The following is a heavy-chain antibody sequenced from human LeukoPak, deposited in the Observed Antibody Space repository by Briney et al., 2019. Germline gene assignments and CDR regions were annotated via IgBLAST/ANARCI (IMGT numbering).Heavy chain of an antibody. Sequence: ASVKVSCKASGYTFTSYGISWVRQAPGQGLEWMGWISAYNGNTNYAQKLQGRVTMTTDTSTSTAYMELRSLRSDDTAVYYCARQEEVGATLGGWFDPWGQGTLVTVSS. CDR1: GYTFTSYG. CDR3: ARQEEVGATLGGWFDP. V-gene: IGHV1-18*01. D-gene: IGHD1-26*01. J-gene: IGHJ5*02. CDR2: ISAYNGNT.